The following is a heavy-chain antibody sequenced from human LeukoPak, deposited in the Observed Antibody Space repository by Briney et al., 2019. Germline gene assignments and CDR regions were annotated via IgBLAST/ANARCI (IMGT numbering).Heavy chain of an antibody. J-gene: IGHJ4*02. CDR3: ARAVTGRGYFDY. CDR2: IIPIFGTA. V-gene: IGHV1-69*13. D-gene: IGHD1-1*01. Sequence: SVKVSCKASGGTFSSYAISWVRQAPGQGLEWMGGIIPIFGTANYAQKFQGRVTITADESTSTAYMELSSLRSEDTAVYYCARAVTGRGYFDYWGQGTLVTVFS. CDR1: GGTFSSYA.